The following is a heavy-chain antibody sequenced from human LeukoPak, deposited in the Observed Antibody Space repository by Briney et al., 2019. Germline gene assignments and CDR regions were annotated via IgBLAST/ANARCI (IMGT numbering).Heavy chain of an antibody. CDR2: MNPYSGDR. Sequence: GASVKVSCKTSGYTFTSYHINWVRQATGQGLEWMGWMNPYSGDRGYAQKFQGRVSITSDTSISTAYMELSSLRSEDTAVYFCARTPSLTASGYDYWGQGTLVTVSS. CDR3: ARTPSLTASGYDY. CDR1: GYTFTSYH. V-gene: IGHV1-8*03. J-gene: IGHJ4*02. D-gene: IGHD2-21*02.